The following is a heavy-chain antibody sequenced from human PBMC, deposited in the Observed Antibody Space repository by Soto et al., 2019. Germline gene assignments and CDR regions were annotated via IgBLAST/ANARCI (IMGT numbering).Heavy chain of an antibody. V-gene: IGHV3-49*04. D-gene: IGHD3-16*01. CDR3: HGGNWFDP. Sequence: QPXVCLRLSCTACGFSFGDYAMSWVRQAPGKGLEWVGFIRSKAYGGTTEYAASVKGRFTISRDDSKSIAYLQMNSLKPEDTDVYSCHGGNWFDPCGQGTLVTVSS. CDR2: IRSKAYGGTT. J-gene: IGHJ5*02. CDR1: GFSFGDYA.